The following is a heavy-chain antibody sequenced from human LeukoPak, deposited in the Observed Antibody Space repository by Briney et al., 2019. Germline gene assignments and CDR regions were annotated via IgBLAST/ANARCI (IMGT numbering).Heavy chain of an antibody. CDR2: INWNGGST. Sequence: PGGSLRLSCTACRFTFDDYGMSWVRQAPGKGLEWISGINWNGGSTGYADSVKGRFTISRDNAKNSLYLQMNSLRADDTALYHCARDIEYCSGGSCSGGWGQGTLVTVSS. V-gene: IGHV3-20*01. D-gene: IGHD2-15*01. CDR3: ARDIEYCSGGSCSGG. J-gene: IGHJ4*02. CDR1: RFTFDDYG.